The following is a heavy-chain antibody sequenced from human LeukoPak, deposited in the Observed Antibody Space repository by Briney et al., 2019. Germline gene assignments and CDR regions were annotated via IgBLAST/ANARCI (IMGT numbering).Heavy chain of an antibody. D-gene: IGHD6-19*01. CDR3: ARTGGSGWYSRNYFDY. Sequence: SETLSLTCAVPGGSISSSNWWSWVRQPPGKGLEWIGEIYHSGSTNYNPSLKSRVTISVDKSKNQFSLKLSSVTAADTAVYYCARTGGSGWYSRNYFDYWGQGTLVTVSS. CDR2: IYHSGST. V-gene: IGHV4-4*02. J-gene: IGHJ4*02. CDR1: GGSISSSNW.